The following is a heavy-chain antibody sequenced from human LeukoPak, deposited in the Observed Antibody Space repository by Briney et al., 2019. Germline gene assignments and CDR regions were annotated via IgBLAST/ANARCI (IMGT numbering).Heavy chain of an antibody. J-gene: IGHJ2*01. CDR2: IKSNTDGGTT. V-gene: IGHV3-15*01. CDR1: GFTFSNAW. Sequence: GGSLRLSCSASGFTFSNAWMSWVRQAPGKGLEWVGRIKSNTDGGTTDYAAPVKGRFTISRDDSKTTLYLQMNSLRAEDTAVYYCAKDLSRQEGPVDFDLWGRGTLVTVSS. D-gene: IGHD2/OR15-2a*01. CDR3: AKDLSRQEGPVDFDL.